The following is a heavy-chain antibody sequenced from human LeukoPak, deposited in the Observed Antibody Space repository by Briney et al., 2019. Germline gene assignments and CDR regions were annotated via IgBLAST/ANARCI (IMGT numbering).Heavy chain of an antibody. Sequence: GGSLRLSCAASGFTVSSNYMSWVRQAPGKGLEWVSVIYSGGSTYYADSVKGRFTISRDNSKNTLYLQMNSLRAEDTAVYYCVKEKTASYYYDILTGQIDYWGQGTLVTVSS. V-gene: IGHV3-66*01. J-gene: IGHJ4*02. D-gene: IGHD3-9*01. CDR3: VKEKTASYYYDILTGQIDY. CDR2: IYSGGST. CDR1: GFTVSSNY.